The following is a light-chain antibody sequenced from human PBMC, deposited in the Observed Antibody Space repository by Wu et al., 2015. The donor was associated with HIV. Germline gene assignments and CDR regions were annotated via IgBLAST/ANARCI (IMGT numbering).Light chain of an antibody. V-gene: IGKV1-NL1*01. CDR2: AAF. CDR1: QGIGTS. Sequence: DIQMTQSPSSLSASVGDRVTITCRASQGIGTSLAWYQQKPGKAPNLLLSAAFRLESGVPSRFSGSGSGTDFTLTISNLQPEDFATYYCQQYYNTLFTFGPGTKVDIK. CDR3: QQYYNTLFT. J-gene: IGKJ3*01.